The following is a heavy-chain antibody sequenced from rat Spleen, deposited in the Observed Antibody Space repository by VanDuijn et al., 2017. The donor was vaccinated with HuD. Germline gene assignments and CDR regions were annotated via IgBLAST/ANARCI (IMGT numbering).Heavy chain of an antibody. CDR2: IWGNGNT. D-gene: IGHD1-1*01. CDR3: TTVGY. Sequence: QVQLKESGPGLVQPSQTLSLTCTVSGYSLSSSGVNWVRQPPGKGLEWLGGIWGNGNTDYNSALKSRLTISRDTSKSQIFLKVNSLQTEDTAIYFCTTVGYWGQGVMVTVSS. J-gene: IGHJ2*01. CDR1: GYSLSSSG. V-gene: IGHV2-13*01.